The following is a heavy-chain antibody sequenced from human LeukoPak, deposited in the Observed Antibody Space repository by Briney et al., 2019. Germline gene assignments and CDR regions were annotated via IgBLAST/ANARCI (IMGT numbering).Heavy chain of an antibody. D-gene: IGHD3-10*01. Sequence: GGSLRLSCAASGFTFSSYGMSWVRQAPGKGLEWVSAISGSGGSTYYADSVKGRSTISRDNSKNTLYLQMNSLRAEDTAVYYCARDPGYYYGSGSYNDYWGQGTLVTVSS. CDR2: ISGSGGST. CDR3: ARDPGYYYGSGSYNDY. V-gene: IGHV3-23*01. CDR1: GFTFSSYG. J-gene: IGHJ4*02.